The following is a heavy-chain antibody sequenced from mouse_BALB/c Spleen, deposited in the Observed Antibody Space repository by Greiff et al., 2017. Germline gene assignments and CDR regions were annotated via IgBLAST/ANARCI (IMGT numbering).Heavy chain of an antibody. CDR3: ARRGYGNYESAMDY. D-gene: IGHD2-10*02. CDR2: ISNGGGST. CDR1: GFTFSSYT. Sequence: EVMLVESGGGLVQPGGSLKLSCAASGFTFSSYTMSWVRQTPEKRLEWVAYISNGGGSTYYPDTVKGRFTISRDNAKNTLYLQMSSLKSEDTAMYYCARRGYGNYESAMDYWGQGTSVTVSS. V-gene: IGHV5-12-2*01. J-gene: IGHJ4*01.